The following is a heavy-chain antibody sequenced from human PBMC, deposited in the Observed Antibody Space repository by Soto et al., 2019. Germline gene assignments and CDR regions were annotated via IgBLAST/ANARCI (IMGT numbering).Heavy chain of an antibody. V-gene: IGHV4-30-4*01. CDR3: ASIDSSGYYSGDFDY. CDR2: IYYGGST. D-gene: IGHD3-22*01. CDR1: GGSISSGDYY. Sequence: PSETLSLTCTVSGGSISSGDYYWSWIRQPPGKGLEWIGYIYYGGSTYYNPSLKSRVTISVDTSKNQFSLKLSSVTAADTAVYYCASIDSSGYYSGDFDYWGQGTLVTVSS. J-gene: IGHJ4*02.